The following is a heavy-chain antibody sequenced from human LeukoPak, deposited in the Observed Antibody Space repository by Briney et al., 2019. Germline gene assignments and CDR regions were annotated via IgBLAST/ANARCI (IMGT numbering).Heavy chain of an antibody. CDR3: ARDIAGGWNYFDY. D-gene: IGHD1-14*01. Sequence: ASVKVSCKASGYTFTSYNIHWVRQAPGQGLEWMGIINPTGGSTGYAQKFLGRVTMTRDTSTTTDYMEMSSLRSEDTAVYYCARDIAGGWNYFDYWGQGTLVTVSS. J-gene: IGHJ4*02. V-gene: IGHV1-46*01. CDR2: INPTGGST. CDR1: GYTFTSYN.